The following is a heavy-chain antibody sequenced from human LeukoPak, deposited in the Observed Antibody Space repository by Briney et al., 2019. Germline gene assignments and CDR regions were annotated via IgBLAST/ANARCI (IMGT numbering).Heavy chain of an antibody. CDR1: SGSFSGYF. CDR3: AGETTAAEDAFDI. CDR2: INHSGST. Sequence: PSETLSLTCSVYSGSFSGYFWGWIRQPPGQGLEWIGEINHSGSTNYNPSLESRVTISVDTSKNQFSLKLNSVTAANTAVYYCAGETTAAEDAFDIWGQGTMVTVSS. V-gene: IGHV4-34*01. D-gene: IGHD2-2*01. J-gene: IGHJ3*02.